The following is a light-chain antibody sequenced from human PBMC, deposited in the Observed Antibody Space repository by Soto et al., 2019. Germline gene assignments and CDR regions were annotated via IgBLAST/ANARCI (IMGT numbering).Light chain of an antibody. J-gene: IGKJ5*01. CDR1: QSVSRY. V-gene: IGKV3-11*01. CDR2: DAS. Sequence: EIVLTQSPGTLSVSPGERATLSCRASQSVSRYLAWYQQKPGQAPRLLTYDASNRATGIPARFSGSGSGTDFTLTISRLEPEDFAVYYCQQRSNWPPITFGQGTRLEIK. CDR3: QQRSNWPPIT.